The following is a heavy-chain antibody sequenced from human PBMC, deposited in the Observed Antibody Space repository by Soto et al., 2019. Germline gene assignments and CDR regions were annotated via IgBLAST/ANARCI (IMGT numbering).Heavy chain of an antibody. J-gene: IGHJ4*02. D-gene: IGHD3-22*01. CDR2: ISYDGIDK. CDR3: ARDMTKRLVVIGY. V-gene: IGHV3-30*03. Sequence: PGGSLRLSCEVSGFTFSSYGMHWIRQAPGKGLEWVAVISYDGIDKDYADSVKGRFTISRDNSKNTLYLQMNSLRAEDTAVYYCARDMTKRLVVIGYWGQGTLVTVSS. CDR1: GFTFSSYG.